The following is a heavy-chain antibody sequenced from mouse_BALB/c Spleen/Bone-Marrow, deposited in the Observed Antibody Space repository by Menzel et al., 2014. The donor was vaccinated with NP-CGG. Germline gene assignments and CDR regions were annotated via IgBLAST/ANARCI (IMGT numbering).Heavy chain of an antibody. CDR2: IDPYNGGT. CDR1: GYAFTSYN. D-gene: IGHD1-1*01. Sequence: EVQLQQSGPVLVKPGASVKVSCKASGYAFTSYNMYWVKQSHGKSLEWIGYIDPYNGGTSYNQKFKGKATLTVDKSSSTAYMHLNSLTSEDTAVYYCASYGSSYGAMDYWGQGTSVTVSS. CDR3: ASYGSSYGAMDY. J-gene: IGHJ4*01. V-gene: IGHV1S135*01.